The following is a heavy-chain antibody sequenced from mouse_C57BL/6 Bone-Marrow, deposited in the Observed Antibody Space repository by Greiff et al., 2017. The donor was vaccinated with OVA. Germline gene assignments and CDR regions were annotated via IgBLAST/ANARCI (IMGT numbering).Heavy chain of an antibody. V-gene: IGHV5-17*01. CDR2: LSSGSSTI. CDR1: GFTFSDYG. J-gene: IGHJ1*03. CDR3: ARHYGSSYPLGYFDV. D-gene: IGHD1-1*01. Sequence: EVQVVESGGGLVKPGGSLKLSCAASGFTFSDYGMHWVRQAPETGLEWVAYLSSGSSTIYYADTVKGRFTISRDNAKNTLFLQMTSLRSEDTAMYYCARHYGSSYPLGYFDVWGTGTTVTVSS.